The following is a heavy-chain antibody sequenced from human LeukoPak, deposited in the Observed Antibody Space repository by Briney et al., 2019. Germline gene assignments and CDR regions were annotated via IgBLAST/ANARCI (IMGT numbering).Heavy chain of an antibody. D-gene: IGHD5-12*01. CDR2: ISSSAGSI. J-gene: IGHJ4*02. CDR1: GFTFSSYE. CDR3: ARVLLSGYDRPIDF. V-gene: IGHV3-48*03. Sequence: GGSLRLSCAASGFTFSSYEMNWVCQAPGKRLEWVSYISSSAGSIYLADSVKDRFSVSRDNAKNSLYLQMTSLRAEDTGIYYCARVLLSGYDRPIDFWGQGTLVTVSS.